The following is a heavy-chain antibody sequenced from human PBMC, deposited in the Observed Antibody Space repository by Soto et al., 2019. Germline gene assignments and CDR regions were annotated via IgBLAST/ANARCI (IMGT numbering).Heavy chain of an antibody. J-gene: IGHJ6*02. CDR2: ISYDGSNT. Sequence: PGGSLRLSCAASGFTFSSYGMHWVRQAPGKGLEWVAVISYDGSNTYYADSVKGRFTISRDNSKNTLYLQMNSLRAEDTAVYYCAKGAPLVVVVAATPAGMDVWGQGTTVTVSS. V-gene: IGHV3-30*18. D-gene: IGHD2-15*01. CDR1: GFTFSSYG. CDR3: AKGAPLVVVVAATPAGMDV.